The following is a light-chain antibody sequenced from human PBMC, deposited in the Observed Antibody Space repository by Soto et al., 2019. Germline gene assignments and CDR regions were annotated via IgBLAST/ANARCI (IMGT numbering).Light chain of an antibody. CDR3: CSYAGTYTLWG. Sequence: QSALTQPRSVSGSPGQSVTISCTGTSSDVGGYNFVSWYQQYPGKAPKLIIYDVSKRPSGVPDRFSGSKSGNTASLTISGLQADDEADYYCCSYAGTYTLWGFXGGTK. CDR1: SSDVGGYNF. J-gene: IGLJ3*02. V-gene: IGLV2-11*01. CDR2: DVS.